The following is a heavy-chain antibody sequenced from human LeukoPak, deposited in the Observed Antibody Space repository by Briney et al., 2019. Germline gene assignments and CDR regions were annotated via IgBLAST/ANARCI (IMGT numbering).Heavy chain of an antibody. Sequence: GGSLRLSCAASGFSFCSYAMSWVRQAPGKGLEWVSSISGSGDNTYYAESVKGRFTISRDNSKNTLFLQMNSLRAEDTAVFYCAKRSGYTTGWFFDFWGQGTLVTVSS. CDR3: AKRSGYTTGWFFDF. D-gene: IGHD6-19*01. J-gene: IGHJ4*02. CDR2: ISGSGDNT. V-gene: IGHV3-23*01. CDR1: GFSFCSYA.